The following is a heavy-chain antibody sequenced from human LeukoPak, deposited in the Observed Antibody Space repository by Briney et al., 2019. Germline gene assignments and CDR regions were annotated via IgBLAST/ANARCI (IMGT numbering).Heavy chain of an antibody. Sequence: GGSLRLSCAASGFTVSSNYMSWVRQAPGKGLEWVSVIYSSGNTYYADSVKGRFTISRDNSKNTLFLQMNSLRAADTAVYYCARGRLYYYDSSGQTHFDYWGQGTLVTVSS. D-gene: IGHD3-22*01. V-gene: IGHV3-53*01. J-gene: IGHJ4*02. CDR2: IYSSGNT. CDR3: ARGRLYYYDSSGQTHFDY. CDR1: GFTVSSNY.